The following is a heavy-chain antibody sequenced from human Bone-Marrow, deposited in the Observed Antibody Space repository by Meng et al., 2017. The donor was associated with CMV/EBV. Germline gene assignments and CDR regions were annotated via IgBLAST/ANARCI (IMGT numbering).Heavy chain of an antibody. CDR1: GDSSNRGYW. D-gene: IGHD1-14*01. Sequence: LTCAVSGDSSNRGYWWGWVRQPPGKGLEWIGEIYRSGSTNYNPSLKSRVTISVDKSKNQFSLKLSSVTAADTAVYYCARNHGKTDFDYWGQGTLVTVSS. CDR2: IYRSGST. V-gene: IGHV4-4*02. CDR3: ARNHGKTDFDY. J-gene: IGHJ4*02.